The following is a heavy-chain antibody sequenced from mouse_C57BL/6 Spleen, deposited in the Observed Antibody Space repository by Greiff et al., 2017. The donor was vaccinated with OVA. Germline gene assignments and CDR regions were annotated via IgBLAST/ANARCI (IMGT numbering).Heavy chain of an antibody. CDR2: IHPNSGST. V-gene: IGHV1-64*01. Sequence: QVQLQQPGAELVKPGDSVKLSCKASGYTFTSYWMYWVKQRPGQGLEWIGMIHPNSGSTNYNEKFKSKATLTVDKSSSTAYMQLSSLTSEDSAVYYCARFRHYYGSRKGYFDYWGQGTTLTVSS. CDR3: ARFRHYYGSRKGYFDY. CDR1: GYTFTSYW. J-gene: IGHJ2*01. D-gene: IGHD1-1*01.